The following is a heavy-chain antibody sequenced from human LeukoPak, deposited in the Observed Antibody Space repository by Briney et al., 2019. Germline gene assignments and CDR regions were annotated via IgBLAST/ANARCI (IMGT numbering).Heavy chain of an antibody. CDR2: ISGSGGST. J-gene: IGHJ6*02. CDR1: GFTFSSYA. V-gene: IGHV3-23*01. Sequence: PGGSLRLSCAASGFTFSSYAMSWVRQAPGKGLEWVSAISGSGGSTYYADSVKGRFTISRDNSKNTLYLQMNSLRAEDTAVYYCAKDPVGATYYGMDVWGQGTTVTVSS. D-gene: IGHD1-26*01. CDR3: AKDPVGATYYGMDV.